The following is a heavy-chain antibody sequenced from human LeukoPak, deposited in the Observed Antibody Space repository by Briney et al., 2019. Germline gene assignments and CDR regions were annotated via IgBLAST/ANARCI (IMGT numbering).Heavy chain of an antibody. V-gene: IGHV1-69*04. J-gene: IGHJ3*02. D-gene: IGHD2-15*01. CDR1: GYTFTSYY. Sequence: SVKVSCNASGYTFTSYYMHWVRQAPGQGLEWMGRMIPIFGIVNYAQKFQGRLTITADKSTSTAYMELSSLRSEDTAVYYCARDVFGYCSDTTCESYALDIWGQGTMVTVSA. CDR3: ARDVFGYCSDTTCESYALDI. CDR2: MIPIFGIV.